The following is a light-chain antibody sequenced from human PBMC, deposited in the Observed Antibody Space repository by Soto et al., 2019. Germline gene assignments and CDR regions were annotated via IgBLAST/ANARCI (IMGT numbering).Light chain of an antibody. V-gene: IGKV3-15*01. J-gene: IGKJ4*01. CDR1: RSISTN. Sequence: EIVMTQSPATLSVSPGERATLSCTASRSISTNVAWYQHKSGQAPRLLIYSASTRATGIPTRFSGSGSGTEFTLTISSLQSEDFAIYYCQQYNNWPPITFGGGTKVDIK. CDR3: QQYNNWPPIT. CDR2: SAS.